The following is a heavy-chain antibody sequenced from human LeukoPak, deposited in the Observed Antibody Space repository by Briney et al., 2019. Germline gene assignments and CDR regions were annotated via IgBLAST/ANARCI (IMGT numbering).Heavy chain of an antibody. D-gene: IGHD1-26*01. CDR2: ISGSGGST. Sequence: GGSLRLSCAASGFTFSGYAMSWVRQAPGKGLEWVSAISGSGGSTYYADSVKGRFTISRDDSKSTVYLQMNSLRVEDTAVYYCARVKVGITYWFDPWGQGTLVTVSS. CDR3: ARVKVGITYWFDP. V-gene: IGHV3-23*01. J-gene: IGHJ5*02. CDR1: GFTFSGYA.